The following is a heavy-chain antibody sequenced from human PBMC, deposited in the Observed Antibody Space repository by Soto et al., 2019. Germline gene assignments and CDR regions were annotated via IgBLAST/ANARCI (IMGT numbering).Heavy chain of an antibody. D-gene: IGHD3-22*01. CDR3: FGVTMIVRYFDY. CDR2: ISGSGGST. V-gene: IGHV3-23*01. CDR1: GFTFSSYA. Sequence: GGSLRLSCAASGFTFSSYAMGWVRQAPGKGLEWVSAISGSGGSTYYADSVKGRFTISRDNSKNTLYLQMNSLRAEDTAVYYCFGVTMIVRYFDYWGQGTLVTVSS. J-gene: IGHJ4*02.